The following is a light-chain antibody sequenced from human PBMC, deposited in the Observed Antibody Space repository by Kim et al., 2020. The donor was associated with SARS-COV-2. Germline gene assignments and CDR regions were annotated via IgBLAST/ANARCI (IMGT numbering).Light chain of an antibody. CDR3: QQHHDAPLT. J-gene: IGKJ4*01. CDR1: QSLTTNY. CDR2: EIF. V-gene: IGKV3D-20*02. Sequence: SPGERVHLSCRASQSLTTNYLAWYQQKPGQAPRLLIYEIFNRATGIPDRFSGSGSGTDFTLTISRLEPEDFAVYYCQQHHDAPLTFGGGTKVDIK.